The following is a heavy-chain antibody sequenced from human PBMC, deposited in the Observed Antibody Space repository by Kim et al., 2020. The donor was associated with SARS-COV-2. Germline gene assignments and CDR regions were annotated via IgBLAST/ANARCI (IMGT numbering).Heavy chain of an antibody. J-gene: IGHJ6*01. CDR2: IDYSGGT. V-gene: IGHV4-59*01. CDR1: GGSISNYY. CDR3: GRVRFASGGIDV. D-gene: IGHD3-10*01. Sequence: SETLSLTCTVSGGSISNYYWNWIRQPPGKGLEWIGYIDYSGGTNYNPSLKSRVTISVDTSTNQFSLKVSSVTAADTALYYCGRVRFASGGIDVWGRGTT.